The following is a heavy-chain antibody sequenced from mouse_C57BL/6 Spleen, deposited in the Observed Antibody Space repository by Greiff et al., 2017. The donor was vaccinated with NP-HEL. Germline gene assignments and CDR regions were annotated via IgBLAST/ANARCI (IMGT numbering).Heavy chain of an antibody. CDR1: GYTFTSYW. CDR2: IYPGSGST. CDR3: ASEARLLRSFAY. J-gene: IGHJ3*01. Sequence: QVQLQQPGAELVKPGASVKMSCKASGYTFTSYWIPWVKQRPGQGLEWIGDIYPGSGSTNYNEKFKSKATLTVDTSSSTAYMQLSSLTSEDSAVYYCASEARLLRSFAYWGQGTLVTVSA. D-gene: IGHD1-1*01. V-gene: IGHV1-55*01.